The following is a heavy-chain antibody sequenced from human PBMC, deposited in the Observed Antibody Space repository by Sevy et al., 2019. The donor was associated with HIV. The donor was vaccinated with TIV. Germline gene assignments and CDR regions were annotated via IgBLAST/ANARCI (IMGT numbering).Heavy chain of an antibody. CDR1: GGSISSGGYY. Sequence: SETLSLTCTVSGGSISSGGYYWSWIRQHPGKGLEWIGYIYYGGSTYYNPSLKSRVTISVDTSKNQFSLKLSSVTAADTAVYYCARDRRYSSSPNYYYYYGMDVWGQRTTVTVSS. J-gene: IGHJ6*02. V-gene: IGHV4-31*03. D-gene: IGHD6-6*01. CDR2: IYYGGST. CDR3: ARDRRYSSSPNYYYYYGMDV.